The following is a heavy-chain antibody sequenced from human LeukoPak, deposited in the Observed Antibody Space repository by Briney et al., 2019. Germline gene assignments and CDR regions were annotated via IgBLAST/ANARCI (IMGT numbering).Heavy chain of an antibody. CDR1: GYTFTSYG. Sequence: SVKVSCKASGYTFTSYGISWVRQAPGQGLEWMGGIIPIFGTANYAQKFQGRVTITTDESTSTAYMELSSLRSEDTAVYYCARYPPRGAFDIWGQGTMVTVSS. V-gene: IGHV1-69*05. CDR2: IIPIFGTA. D-gene: IGHD3-10*01. CDR3: ARYPPRGAFDI. J-gene: IGHJ3*02.